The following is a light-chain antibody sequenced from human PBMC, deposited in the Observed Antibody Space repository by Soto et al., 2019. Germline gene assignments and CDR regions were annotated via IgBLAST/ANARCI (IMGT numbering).Light chain of an antibody. J-gene: IGKJ2*01. CDR2: GAS. CDR3: KKYGSSPMYT. CDR1: QSVSSSY. Sequence: EIVLTQSPGTLSLSPGERATLSCRASQSVSSSYLAWYQQKPGQAPRLLIYGASSRATGIPERFSSSGSGLDFTITISRLETEDFATYYYKKYGSSPMYTFGQGTKLEIK. V-gene: IGKV3-20*01.